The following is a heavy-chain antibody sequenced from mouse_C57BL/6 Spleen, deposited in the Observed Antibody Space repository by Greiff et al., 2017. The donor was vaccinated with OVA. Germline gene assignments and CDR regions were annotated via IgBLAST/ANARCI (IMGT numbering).Heavy chain of an antibody. V-gene: IGHV1-18*01. J-gene: IGHJ2*01. CDR3: ARGSRDYYYFDY. CDR2: INPNNGGT. CDR1: GYTFTDYN. Sequence: VRLQQSGPELVKPGASVKIPCKASGYTFTDYNMDWVKQSHGQSLEWIGDINPNNGGTIYNQKFKGKATLTVDKSSSTAYMELRSLTSEDTAVYCCARGSRDYYYFDYWGQGTTLTVSS. D-gene: IGHD1-1*01.